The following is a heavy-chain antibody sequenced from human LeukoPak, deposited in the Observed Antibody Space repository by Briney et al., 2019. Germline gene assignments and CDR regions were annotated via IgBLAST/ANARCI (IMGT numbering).Heavy chain of an antibody. D-gene: IGHD3-16*01. Sequence: ASVKVSCKTSGYSFTSYDINWVRQATGQGLEWLGWMNPNSGDTGYAQKFQDRITMTRNTAIGAAYMELSSLTSEDTAVYYCARYEPLLRYFQHWGQGTLVTVTA. J-gene: IGHJ1*01. V-gene: IGHV1-8*01. CDR1: GYSFTSYD. CDR3: ARYEPLLRYFQH. CDR2: MNPNSGDT.